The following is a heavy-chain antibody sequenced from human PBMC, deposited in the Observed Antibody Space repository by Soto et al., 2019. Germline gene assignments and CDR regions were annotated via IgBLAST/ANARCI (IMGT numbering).Heavy chain of an antibody. J-gene: IGHJ4*02. CDR3: AIVPYYDLLYLFDY. Sequence: GGSLRLSCAASGFTFSSYAMHWVRQAPGKGLEWVSAISGSGGSTYYADSVKGRFTISRDNSKNTLYLQMNSLRAEDTAVYYCAIVPYYDLLYLFDYCGQGTLVTVSS. D-gene: IGHD3-3*01. CDR2: ISGSGGST. CDR1: GFTFSSYA. V-gene: IGHV3-23*01.